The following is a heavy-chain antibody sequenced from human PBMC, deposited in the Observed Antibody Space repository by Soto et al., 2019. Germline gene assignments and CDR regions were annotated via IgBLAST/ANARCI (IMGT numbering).Heavy chain of an antibody. D-gene: IGHD6-13*01. CDR3: AREGSAAYDAFDI. J-gene: IGHJ3*02. Sequence: ASVKVSCKASGGTFSSYAISWVRQAPGQGLEWMGGIIPIFGTANYAQKFQGRVTITADESTSTAYMELSSLRSEDTAVYYCAREGSAAYDAFDIWGQGTMVTVSS. V-gene: IGHV1-69*13. CDR2: IIPIFGTA. CDR1: GGTFSSYA.